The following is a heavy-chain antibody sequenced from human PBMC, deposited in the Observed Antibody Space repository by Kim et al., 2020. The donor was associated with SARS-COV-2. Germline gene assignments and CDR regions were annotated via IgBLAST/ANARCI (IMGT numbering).Heavy chain of an antibody. CDR2: IGNSGGST. D-gene: IGHD2-2*01. CDR1: GFSFSSHA. CDR3: AGASCSTTSCARGQVGY. Sequence: GGSLRLSCAASGFSFSSHAMTWVRQAPGKGLEWVSTIGNSGGSTYYAVSVKGRFTISRDNSKNTLYLQMSSLRAEDTALYYCAGASCSTTSCARGQVGYWGQGTLVTVSS. J-gene: IGHJ4*02. V-gene: IGHV3-23*01.